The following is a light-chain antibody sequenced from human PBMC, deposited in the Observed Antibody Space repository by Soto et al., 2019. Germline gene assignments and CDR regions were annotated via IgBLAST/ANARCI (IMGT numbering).Light chain of an antibody. CDR2: WAS. Sequence: DIVMTQSPDSLAVSLGERATINCKSSQSVLYSSNNKKYSAWYQQKPGQPPKLLLYWASTRGSGVPDRFSGSGSETDFTLTISSLQAEDVGVYYCQQYYGTPTFGQGTKVDI. CDR1: QSVLYSSNNKKY. V-gene: IGKV4-1*01. CDR3: QQYYGTPT. J-gene: IGKJ1*01.